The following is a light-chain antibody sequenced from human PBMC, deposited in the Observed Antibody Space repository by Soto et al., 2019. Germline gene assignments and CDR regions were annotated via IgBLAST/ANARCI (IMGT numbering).Light chain of an antibody. CDR1: QSITKW. J-gene: IGKJ4*02. CDR2: DAS. V-gene: IGKV1-5*01. Sequence: DIQMTQSPSTLAASVGDRVTITCRASQSITKWLAWYQKKPGKAPRLLIYDASTLESGVHSRFSVSGSGTEFYRSIPSLQPDEFATYYWQHYKLCSKTFGEGTRVEIK. CDR3: QHYKLCSKT.